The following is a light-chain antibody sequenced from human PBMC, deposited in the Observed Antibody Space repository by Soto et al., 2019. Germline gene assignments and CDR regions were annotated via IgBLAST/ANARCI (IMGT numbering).Light chain of an antibody. CDR3: QQYYSFPRT. CDR1: QGISNY. J-gene: IGKJ1*01. Sequence: DIQMTQSPSSPSASVGDRVTITCLASQGISNYLAWYQQKPVKVPKLLIYAASTLQSGVPSRFSGSGSGTDFTLTISCLQSEDFATYYCQQYYSFPRTFGQGTKVDIK. V-gene: IGKV1-27*01. CDR2: AAS.